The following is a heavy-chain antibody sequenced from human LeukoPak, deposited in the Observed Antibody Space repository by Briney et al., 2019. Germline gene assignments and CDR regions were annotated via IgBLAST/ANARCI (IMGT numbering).Heavy chain of an antibody. D-gene: IGHD3-22*01. Sequence: GASVKVSCKASGYTFTDYYIHWVRQAPGQGLEWMGWINPNSGSTNYAQNLQGRVSMTRETSISTAHMELSRLRSDDTAVYYCARDYVDNFDSYGYIALDQWGQGTLVIVSS. CDR2: INPNSGST. CDR3: ARDYVDNFDSYGYIALDQ. CDR1: GYTFTDYY. V-gene: IGHV1-2*02. J-gene: IGHJ4*02.